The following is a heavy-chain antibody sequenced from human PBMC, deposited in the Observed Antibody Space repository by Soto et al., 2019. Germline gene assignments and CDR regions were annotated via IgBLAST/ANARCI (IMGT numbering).Heavy chain of an antibody. V-gene: IGHV1-18*01. CDR2: ISAYNGNT. Sequence: QVQLVQSGAEVKKPGASVKVSCKASGYTFTSYGISWVRQAPGQGLEWMGWISAYNGNTNYAQKLQGRVTMTTDTSTSTAYRELRSLRSEGTAVYDCGRRGGVDYIWGSYRSHDAFDIWGQGTMVTVSS. J-gene: IGHJ3*02. CDR3: GRRGGVDYIWGSYRSHDAFDI. CDR1: GYTFTSYG. D-gene: IGHD3-16*02.